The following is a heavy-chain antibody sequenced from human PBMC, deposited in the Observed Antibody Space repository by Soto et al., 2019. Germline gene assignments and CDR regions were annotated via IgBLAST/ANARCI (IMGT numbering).Heavy chain of an antibody. CDR3: AKGGCSGVSCGWFDP. V-gene: IGHV3-23*01. J-gene: IGHJ5*02. CDR2: ISGSGGDT. CDR1: GFTFSDYA. Sequence: EVQLLESGGGLVQPGGSLRLSCAASGFTFSDYAMNWVRQAPGKGLEWVSGISGSGGDTYYADSVNGRFTISRDNSKNTLYLQRSSLRAEDTAVYLCAKGGCSGVSCGWFDPWGQGTLVTVSS. D-gene: IGHD2-15*01.